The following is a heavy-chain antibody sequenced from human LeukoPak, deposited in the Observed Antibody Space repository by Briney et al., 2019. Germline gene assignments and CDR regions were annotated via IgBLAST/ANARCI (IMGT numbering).Heavy chain of an antibody. Sequence: ATVKVSCKASGGTFSSYAISWVRQAPGQGLEWMGRIIPIFGTANYAQKFQGRVTITTDESTSTAYMELSSLRSEDTAVYYCARDYYDSSGYYPYYFDYWGQGTQVTVSS. J-gene: IGHJ4*02. CDR3: ARDYYDSSGYYPYYFDY. CDR2: IIPIFGTA. D-gene: IGHD3-22*01. V-gene: IGHV1-69*05. CDR1: GGTFSSYA.